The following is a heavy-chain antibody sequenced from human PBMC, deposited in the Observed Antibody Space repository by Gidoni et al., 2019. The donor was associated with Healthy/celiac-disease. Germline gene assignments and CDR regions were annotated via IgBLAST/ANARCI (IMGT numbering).Heavy chain of an antibody. CDR3: AHRENWGSHYYFDY. V-gene: IGHV2-5*01. D-gene: IGHD7-27*01. J-gene: IGHJ4*02. CDR1: GFSLSTSGVG. CDR2: IYWNDDK. Sequence: QITLTESGPTLVKPTQTLPLTSTFSGFSLSTSGVGVGWIRQPPGKALEWLALIYWNDDKRYSPSLKSRLTITKDTSKNQVVLTMTNMDPVDTATYYCAHRENWGSHYYFDYWGQGTLVTVSS.